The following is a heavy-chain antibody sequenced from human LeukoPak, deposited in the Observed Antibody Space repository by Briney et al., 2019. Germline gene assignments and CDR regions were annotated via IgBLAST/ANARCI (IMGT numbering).Heavy chain of an antibody. V-gene: IGHV3-23*01. CDR1: GFTFTSYA. Sequence: GGSLRLSCAASGFTFTSYAMSWVRQAPGKGLEWVSAISGSGITTYYADSVKGRFTISRDNSKNTLYLQMNSLRAEDTAVYYCAKGIYSSGWSYFDYWGHGTLVTVSS. CDR3: AKGIYSSGWSYFDY. D-gene: IGHD6-19*01. CDR2: ISGSGITT. J-gene: IGHJ4*01.